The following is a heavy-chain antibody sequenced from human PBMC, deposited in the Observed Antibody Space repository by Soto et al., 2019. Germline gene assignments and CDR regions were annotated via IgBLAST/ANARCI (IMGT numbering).Heavy chain of an antibody. V-gene: IGHV3-23*01. D-gene: IGHD3-22*01. CDR2: ISGTGGST. CDR1: GFTFSSYA. J-gene: IGHJ4*02. Sequence: GGSLRLSCAASGFTFSSYAMSWVRQAPGKGLEWVSAISGTGGSTYYADSVKGRFTISRDNSKNTLYLQMNSLRAEDTAVYYCAKVWSYYDSSGYSPLRYYFDYCGQGTLVTVSS. CDR3: AKVWSYYDSSGYSPLRYYFDY.